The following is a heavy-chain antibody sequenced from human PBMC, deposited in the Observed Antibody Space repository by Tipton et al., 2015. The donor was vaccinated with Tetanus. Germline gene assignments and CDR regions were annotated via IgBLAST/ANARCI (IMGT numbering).Heavy chain of an antibody. D-gene: IGHD2-15*01. CDR1: GFIFSSYG. CDR2: LLCDGPHK. V-gene: IGHV3-33*01. J-gene: IGHJ4*02. Sequence: SLRLSCAASGFIFSSYGIHWVRQAPGKGLEWRAVLLCDGPHKYYTDSVKGRFTISRDNSKNTLYLQMNSLRVEDTALYYCAREADCSGGSCFSGDFDTWGQGTQVTVSS. CDR3: AREADCSGGSCFSGDFDT.